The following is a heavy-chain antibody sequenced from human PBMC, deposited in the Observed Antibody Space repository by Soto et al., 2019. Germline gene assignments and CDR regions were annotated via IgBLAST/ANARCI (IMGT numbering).Heavy chain of an antibody. CDR1: GDSISSGGYY. Sequence: SETLSLTCTVSGDSISSGGYYWSWIRQHPGKGLEWIGYIYYSGTAKYNPSLSGRVSISVDTSNNQFFLRLNYVTAADTAVYYCVRALGSRFMEWPRFDPWGQGRLVTVSS. CDR3: VRALGSRFMEWPRFDP. V-gene: IGHV4-30-4*08. CDR2: IYYSGTA. D-gene: IGHD3-3*01. J-gene: IGHJ5*02.